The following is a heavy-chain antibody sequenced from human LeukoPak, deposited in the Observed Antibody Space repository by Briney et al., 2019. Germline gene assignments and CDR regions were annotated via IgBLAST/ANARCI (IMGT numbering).Heavy chain of an antibody. Sequence: GGSLSLSCAASGFTFSSYSMNWVRQAPGKGLEWVSYISSSGTTIYYADSVKGRFTISRDNAKNSLYLQMNSLRAEDTAVYYCVRGRGQFSRRNFDYWGQGTLVTVSS. J-gene: IGHJ4*02. D-gene: IGHD3-3*01. CDR2: ISSSGTTI. CDR1: GFTFSSYS. V-gene: IGHV3-48*01. CDR3: VRGRGQFSRRNFDY.